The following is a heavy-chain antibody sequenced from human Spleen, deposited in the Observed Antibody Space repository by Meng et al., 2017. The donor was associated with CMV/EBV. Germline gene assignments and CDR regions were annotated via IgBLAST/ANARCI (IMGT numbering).Heavy chain of an antibody. Sequence: GSLRLSCTVSGVSISSRSYYWGWIRQPPGKGLEWIGSGYYSGSTYYNPSLKNRVTISVDTSKKQISLKLTSVTAADTAVYYCARRDTGAYYYGMDVWGQGTTVTVSS. V-gene: IGHV4-39*01. CDR1: GVSISSRSYY. CDR2: GYYSGST. CDR3: ARRDTGAYYYGMDV. J-gene: IGHJ6*02.